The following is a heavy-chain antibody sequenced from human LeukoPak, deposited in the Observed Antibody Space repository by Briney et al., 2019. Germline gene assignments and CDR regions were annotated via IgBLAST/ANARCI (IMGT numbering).Heavy chain of an antibody. J-gene: IGHJ3*02. CDR3: ARDRIDYFGAARRSAFDI. CDR1: GFTFSSYS. V-gene: IGHV3-21*01. D-gene: IGHD6-6*01. CDR2: ISSTSDYI. Sequence: GSLRLSCAASGFTFSSYSMNWVRQAPGKGLEWVSSISSTSDYIYYADSVKARFTISRDNAKNSVYLQMNSLRAEDTAVYYCARDRIDYFGAARRSAFDIWGQGTMVTVSS.